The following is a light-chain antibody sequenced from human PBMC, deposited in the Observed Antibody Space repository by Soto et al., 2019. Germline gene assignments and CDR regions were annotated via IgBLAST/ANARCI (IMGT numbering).Light chain of an antibody. V-gene: IGLV2-23*01. CDR3: CSYASTKNIL. J-gene: IGLJ2*01. Sequence: QSALTQPASVSGSPGLSITISCTGTSSDVENYNLVSWYQQHPGKAPRLLIYEGSKWPSGVSNRFSASKSGNTASLTISGLQAEDEADYYCCSYASTKNILFGGGTKLTVL. CDR2: EGS. CDR1: SSDVENYNL.